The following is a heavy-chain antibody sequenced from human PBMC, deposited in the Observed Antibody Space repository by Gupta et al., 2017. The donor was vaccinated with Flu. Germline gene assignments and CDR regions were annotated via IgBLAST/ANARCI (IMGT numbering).Heavy chain of an antibody. D-gene: IGHD4-17*01. J-gene: IGHJ1*01. CDR3: VKDAGYGEYAY. CDR2: ISGGTT. Sequence: MRWVRQAPGKGLEWVSTISGGTTYYADSVKGRFTISKDTSRNTLFLQMNSLRAEDTAVYYCVKDAGYGEYAYWGQGTLLTVSS. V-gene: IGHV3-23*01.